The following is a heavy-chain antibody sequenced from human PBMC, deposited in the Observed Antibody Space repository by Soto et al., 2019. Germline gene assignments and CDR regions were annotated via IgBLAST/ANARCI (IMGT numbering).Heavy chain of an antibody. J-gene: IGHJ6*02. Sequence: QVQLVQSGAEVKKPGSSVKVSCKASGGTFSSYAINWVRQAPGQGLEWMGGIIPIFGTANYAQKFQGRVTITADESTSTAYMELSRLNSEATAVYYCARGSGGSSYYYYGMDVWGQGTTVTVSS. CDR1: GGTFSSYA. CDR3: ARGSGGSSYYYYGMDV. V-gene: IGHV1-69*12. D-gene: IGHD2-15*01. CDR2: IIPIFGTA.